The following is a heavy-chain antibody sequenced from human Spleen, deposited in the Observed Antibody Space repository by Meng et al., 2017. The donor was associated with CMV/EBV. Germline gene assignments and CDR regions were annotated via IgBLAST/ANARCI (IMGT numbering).Heavy chain of an antibody. V-gene: IGHV3-7*01. CDR3: AKQLGRRVLVFYYYYGMDV. J-gene: IGHJ6*02. D-gene: IGHD2-8*02. Sequence: GESLKISCAASGFTFSRYWMTWVRQAPGKGLQWVAYIKQDGSEQHYVDSVKGRFTISRDNAKNSLYLQMNSLRAEDTAVYYCAKQLGRRVLVFYYYYGMDVWGQGTTVTVSS. CDR1: GFTFSRYW. CDR2: IKQDGSEQ.